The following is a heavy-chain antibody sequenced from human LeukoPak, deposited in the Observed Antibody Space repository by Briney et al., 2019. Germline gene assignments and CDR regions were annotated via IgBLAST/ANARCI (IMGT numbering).Heavy chain of an antibody. V-gene: IGHV1-46*01. CDR2: INPSGGST. Sequence: ASVKVSCKASGYTFTSYYMHWVRQTPGQGLEWMGIINPSGGSTSYAQKFQGRVTMTRDTSTSTVYMELSSLRSEDTAVYYCARSRATMVRGVGTDWFDPWGQGTLVTVSS. J-gene: IGHJ5*02. CDR1: GYTFTSYY. CDR3: ARSRATMVRGVGTDWFDP. D-gene: IGHD3-10*01.